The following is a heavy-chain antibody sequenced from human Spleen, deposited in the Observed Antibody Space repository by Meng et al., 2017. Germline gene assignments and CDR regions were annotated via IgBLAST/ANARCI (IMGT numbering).Heavy chain of an antibody. Sequence: GESLKISCAASGFTFSSYVMSWVRQPPGKGLEWVSRISGSGGSTYYADSVKGRVTIFRDNSKNTLYLQMNSLRAEDTALYYCARLGNYVSGTNYFDYWGQGTRVTVSS. CDR1: GFTFSSYV. D-gene: IGHD3-10*01. CDR2: ISGSGGST. CDR3: ARLGNYVSGTNYFDY. V-gene: IGHV3-23*01. J-gene: IGHJ4*02.